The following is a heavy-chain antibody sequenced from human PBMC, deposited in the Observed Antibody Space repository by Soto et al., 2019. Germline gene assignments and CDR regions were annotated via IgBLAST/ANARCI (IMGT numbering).Heavy chain of an antibody. V-gene: IGHV3-7*01. CDR3: ARMREVVYAMGWFDP. CDR1: GFTFSSYW. J-gene: IGHJ5*02. CDR2: IKQDGSEK. Sequence: EVQLVESGGGLVQPGGSLRLSCAASGFTFSSYWMSWVRQAPGKGLEWVANIKQDGSEKYYVDSVKGRFTISRDNAKNSLYLQMNSRRAEDTAVYYCARMREVVYAMGWFDPWGQGTLVTVSS. D-gene: IGHD2-8*02.